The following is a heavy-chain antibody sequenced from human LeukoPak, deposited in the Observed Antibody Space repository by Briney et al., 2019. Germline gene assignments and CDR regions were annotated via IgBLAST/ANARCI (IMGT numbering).Heavy chain of an antibody. D-gene: IGHD3-10*01. CDR3: ATRVKFGEPFDY. CDR2: FDPEDGET. CDR1: GYTLTELS. Sequence: ASVKVSCKVSGYTLTELSMHWVRQAPGKGLGWVGGFDPEDGETIYAQKFKGRVTMTEDTSTDTDYMELSSLRSEDTAVYYCATRVKFGEPFDYWGQGTLVTVSS. J-gene: IGHJ4*02. V-gene: IGHV1-24*01.